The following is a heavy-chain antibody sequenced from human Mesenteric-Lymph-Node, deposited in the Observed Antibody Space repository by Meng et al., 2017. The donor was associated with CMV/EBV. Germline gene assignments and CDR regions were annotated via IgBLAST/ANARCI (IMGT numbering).Heavy chain of an antibody. CDR1: GFTLSSYA. CDR3: ATRYDFWSGYQNYYYYGMDV. Sequence: GESLKISCAASGFTLSSYAVHWVRQAPGKGLEYVSSISGNEGSTYYGDSVRGRFIISRDNSKNTVYLQMGSLRPEDMAVYYCATRYDFWSGYQNYYYYGMDVWGQGTTVTVSS. CDR2: ISGNEGST. V-gene: IGHV3-64*02. D-gene: IGHD3-3*01. J-gene: IGHJ6*02.